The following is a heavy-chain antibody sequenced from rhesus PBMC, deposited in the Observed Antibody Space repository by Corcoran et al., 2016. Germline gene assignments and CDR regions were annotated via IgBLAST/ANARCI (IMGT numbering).Heavy chain of an antibody. J-gene: IGHJ4*01. CDR2: IYGSSGST. CDR1: GGSISGGYD. V-gene: IGHV4-76*01. D-gene: IGHD3-3*01. Sequence: QVQLQESGPGVVKPSETLSLTCAVSGGSISGGYDWSWIRQPPGKGLEWIGYIYGSSGSTNFNPSLKNRVTISKDASKHEFSLKLSSVTAADTAVYYCASAPPYNFWTGFPDYWGQGVLVTVSS. CDR3: ASAPPYNFWTGFPDY.